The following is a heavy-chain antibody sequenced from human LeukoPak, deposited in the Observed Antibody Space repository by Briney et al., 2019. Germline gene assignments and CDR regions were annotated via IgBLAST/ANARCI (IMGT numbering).Heavy chain of an antibody. CDR2: IVPVLRVV. D-gene: IGHD4-17*01. CDR3: ARRTPGDPDD. J-gene: IGHJ4*02. CDR1: GGTFPNYA. Sequence: SVKLSCTASGGTFPNYAINWVRQAPGPGLEWMGRIVPVLRVVYYAQTLQGRVTIPAALSTRTTYMDLSRLRSEGTGVYYCARRTPGDPDDWGQGTLVTVSS. V-gene: IGHV1-69*04.